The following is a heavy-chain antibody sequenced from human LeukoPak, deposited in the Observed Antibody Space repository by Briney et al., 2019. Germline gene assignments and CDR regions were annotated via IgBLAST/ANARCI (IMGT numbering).Heavy chain of an antibody. Sequence: PGRSLRLPCVASGFTFDDYAMHWVRQAPGKGPEWVSGISWNSGSVGYADSVKGRFTISRDNAKKFLYLQMNSLRGEDTALYYCVKDRNNWNDGALGLDYWGQGTPVTVSS. CDR2: ISWNSGSV. CDR1: GFTFDDYA. D-gene: IGHD1-1*01. CDR3: VKDRNNWNDGALGLDY. J-gene: IGHJ4*02. V-gene: IGHV3-9*01.